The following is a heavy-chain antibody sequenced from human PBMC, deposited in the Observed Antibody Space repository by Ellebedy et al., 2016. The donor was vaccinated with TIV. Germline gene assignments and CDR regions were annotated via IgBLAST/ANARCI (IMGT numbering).Heavy chain of an antibody. CDR2: ISTANGDT. CDR3: ARVSLWFGESDFDY. CDR1: GYPFTNYA. J-gene: IGHJ4*02. D-gene: IGHD3-10*01. Sequence: AALVKVSCKTSGYPFTNYAMHWVRQAPGQRLAWMGWISTANGDTKYSQNFEGRVTITRDTSASTVYMELISLRSEDTAVYFCARVSLWFGESDFDYWGQGTLVIVSS. V-gene: IGHV1-3*04.